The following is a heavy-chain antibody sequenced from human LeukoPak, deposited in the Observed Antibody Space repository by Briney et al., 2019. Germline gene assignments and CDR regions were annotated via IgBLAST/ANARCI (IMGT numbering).Heavy chain of an antibody. D-gene: IGHD3-3*01. V-gene: IGHV4-34*01. Sequence: SETLSLTCAVYGGSFSGYYWSWIRQPPGKGLEWIGEINHSGSTNYNPSLKSRVTISVDTSKNQFSLKLSSVTAADTAVYYCARDSRYYDFWSGYRPGYYYYYGMDVWGQGTTVTVSS. CDR3: ARDSRYYDFWSGYRPGYYYYYGMDV. CDR1: GGSFSGYY. CDR2: INHSGST. J-gene: IGHJ6*02.